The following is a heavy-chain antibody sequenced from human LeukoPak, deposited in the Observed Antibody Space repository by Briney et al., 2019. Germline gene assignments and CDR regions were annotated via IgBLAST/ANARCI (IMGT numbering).Heavy chain of an antibody. D-gene: IGHD3-10*01. CDR2: ISNGNT. Sequence: GGSLRLSCAASGFPFSNHAMSWVRQPPGKGLEWVSAISNGNTYYADSVRGRFSISRDDSRNMVYLQMYSLRAEDTAVYYCARSGSSSYYYMDVWGKGTTVTVSS. CDR3: ARSGSSSYYYMDV. V-gene: IGHV3-23*01. J-gene: IGHJ6*03. CDR1: GFPFSNHA.